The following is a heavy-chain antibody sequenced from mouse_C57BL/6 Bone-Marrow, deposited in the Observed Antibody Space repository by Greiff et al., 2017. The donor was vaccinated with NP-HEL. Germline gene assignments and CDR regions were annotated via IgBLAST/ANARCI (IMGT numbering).Heavy chain of an antibody. J-gene: IGHJ3*01. V-gene: IGHV1-52*01. CDR3: ARSNGRFAY. CDR1: GYTFTSYW. D-gene: IGHD1-1*01. Sequence: QVQLKQPGAELVRPGSSVKLSCKASGYTFTSYWMHWVKQRPIQGLEWIGNIDPSDSETHYNQKFKDKATLTVDKSSSTAYMQLSSLTSEDSSVYYCARSNGRFAYWGQGTLVTVSA. CDR2: IDPSDSET.